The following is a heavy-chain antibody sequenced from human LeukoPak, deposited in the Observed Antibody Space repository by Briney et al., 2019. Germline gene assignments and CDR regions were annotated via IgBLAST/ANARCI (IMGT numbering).Heavy chain of an antibody. V-gene: IGHV3-23*01. D-gene: IGHD3-10*01. CDR3: AKHYGSGSYYNLLFFRDAFDI. CDR1: GFTFSSYA. CDR2: ISGSGGST. J-gene: IGHJ3*02. Sequence: QTGGSLRLSCAASGFTFSSYAMSWVRQAPGKGLEWVSAISGSGGSTYYADSMKGRFTISRDNSKNTLYLQMNSLRAEDTAVYYCAKHYGSGSYYNLLFFRDAFDIWGQGTMVTVSS.